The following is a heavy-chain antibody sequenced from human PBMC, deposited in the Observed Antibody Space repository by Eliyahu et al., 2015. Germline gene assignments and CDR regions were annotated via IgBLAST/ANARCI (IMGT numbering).Heavy chain of an antibody. CDR2: IYYSGST. V-gene: IGHV4-59*01. CDR1: GGSISSYY. Sequence: QVQLQESGPGLVKPSETLSLTCTVSGGSISSYYWSWIRQPPGKGLEWIEYIYYSGSTNYNPSLKSRVTISVDTSKNQFSLKLSSVTAADTAVYYCARDRCGGDCFDNYYYGMDVWGQGTTVTVSS. J-gene: IGHJ6*02. D-gene: IGHD2-21*02. CDR3: ARDRCGGDCFDNYYYGMDV.